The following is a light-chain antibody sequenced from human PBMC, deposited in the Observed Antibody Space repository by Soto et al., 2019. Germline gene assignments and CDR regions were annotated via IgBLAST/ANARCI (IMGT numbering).Light chain of an antibody. V-gene: IGKV3-15*01. J-gene: IGKJ1*01. CDR3: QQNKDWPGT. CDR2: DAS. Sequence: EIVMTQSPATLSVSPGERATLSCRASQSVSSYLAWFQQKPGQAPRLLIYDASTRATGIPVRFSGSGSGTDFTLTISSLQSEDFGVYYCQQNKDWPGTFGQGTKVDIK. CDR1: QSVSSY.